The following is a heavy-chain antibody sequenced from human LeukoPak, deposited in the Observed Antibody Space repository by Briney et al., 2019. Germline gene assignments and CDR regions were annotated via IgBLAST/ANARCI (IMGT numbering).Heavy chain of an antibody. CDR2: IWYDGSNK. CDR3: ARENYGMDV. V-gene: IGHV3-33*01. CDR1: GSTFSSYG. Sequence: PGRSLRLSCAASGSTFSSYGMHWVRQAPGKGLEWVAVIWYDGSNKYYADSVKGRFTISRDNSKNMLYLQMNSLRAEDTAVYYCARENYGMDVWGQGTTVTVSS. J-gene: IGHJ6*02.